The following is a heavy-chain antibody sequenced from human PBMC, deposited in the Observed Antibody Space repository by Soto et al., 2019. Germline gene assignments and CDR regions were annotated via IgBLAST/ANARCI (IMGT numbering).Heavy chain of an antibody. CDR3: ARSIGGFFDF. V-gene: IGHV6-1*01. CDR2: TYYRSEWFT. J-gene: IGHJ4*02. Sequence: PSQTLSLTCAISGYSVSSNSAAWNWIRQSPSRGLEWLGRTYYRSEWFTDYAVSVKSRIIINPDTSKSQFSLQLNSVTPEDTAVYYCARSIGGFFDFWGQGTLVTVSS. CDR1: GYSVSSNSAA. D-gene: IGHD5-12*01.